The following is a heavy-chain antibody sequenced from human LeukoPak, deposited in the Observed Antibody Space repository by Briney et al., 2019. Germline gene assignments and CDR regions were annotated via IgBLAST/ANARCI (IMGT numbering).Heavy chain of an antibody. CDR3: ARAEDGYNFDY. V-gene: IGHV4-59*01. CDR2: IYYSGST. D-gene: IGHD5-24*01. CDR1: GGSINSYD. Sequence: SETLSLTCTVSGGSINSYDWNWIRQPPGKGLEWIGYIYYSGSTNYNPSLKSRVTISIDTSKNQFSLKLSSVTAADTAVYYCARAEDGYNFDYWGQGTLVTVSS. J-gene: IGHJ4*02.